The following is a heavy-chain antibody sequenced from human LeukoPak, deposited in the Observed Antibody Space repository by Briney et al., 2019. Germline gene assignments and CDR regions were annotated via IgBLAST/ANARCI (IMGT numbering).Heavy chain of an antibody. Sequence: SETLSLTCAVYGGSFSGYYWSWIRQPPGKGLEWIGEINHSGSTNYNPSLKSRVTISVDTSKNQLSLKLSSVTAADTAVYYCARGRYCSSTSCKYNWFDPWGQGTLVTVSS. J-gene: IGHJ5*02. CDR1: GGSFSGYY. CDR2: INHSGST. CDR3: ARGRYCSSTSCKYNWFDP. V-gene: IGHV4-34*01. D-gene: IGHD2-2*01.